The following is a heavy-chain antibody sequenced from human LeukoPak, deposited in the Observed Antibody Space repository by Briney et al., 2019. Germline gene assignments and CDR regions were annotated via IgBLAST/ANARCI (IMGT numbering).Heavy chain of an antibody. J-gene: IGHJ5*02. Sequence: SETLSLTCTVSGGSISSGSYYWSWIRQPAGKGLEWIGRIYTSGSTNYNPSLKSRVTISVDTSKNQFSLKLSSVTAADTAVYYRARDRGYGDYVLGGNWFDPWGQGTLVTVSS. CDR1: GGSISSGSYY. CDR2: IYTSGST. V-gene: IGHV4-61*02. D-gene: IGHD4-17*01. CDR3: ARDRGYGDYVLGGNWFDP.